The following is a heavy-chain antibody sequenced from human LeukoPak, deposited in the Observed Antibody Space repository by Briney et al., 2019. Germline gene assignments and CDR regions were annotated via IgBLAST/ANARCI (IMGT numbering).Heavy chain of an antibody. CDR1: GFIFSSYG. D-gene: IGHD3-22*01. CDR3: AKRSTYYYDSSGYYPFDY. Sequence: GGSLRLSWAASGFIFSSYGMHWVRQAPGKGLEWVAFIRYDGSKKYYADSVKGRFTISRDNSKNTLYLQMNSLRAEDTAVYYCAKRSTYYYDSSGYYPFDYWGQGTLVTVSS. J-gene: IGHJ4*02. CDR2: IRYDGSKK. V-gene: IGHV3-30*02.